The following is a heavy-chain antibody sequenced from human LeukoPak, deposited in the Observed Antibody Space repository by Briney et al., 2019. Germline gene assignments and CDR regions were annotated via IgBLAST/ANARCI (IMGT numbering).Heavy chain of an antibody. V-gene: IGHV3-7*01. J-gene: IGHJ5*02. CDR2: IKQDGSEK. Sequence: GGSLRLSRAASGFTFSSYCMSWVRQAPGKGLEWVANIKQDGSEKYYVDSVKGRFTISRDNAKNSLYLQMNSLRAEDTAVYYCAREGTDYDILTGLNWFDPWGQGTLVTVSS. D-gene: IGHD3-9*01. CDR1: GFTFSSYC. CDR3: AREGTDYDILTGLNWFDP.